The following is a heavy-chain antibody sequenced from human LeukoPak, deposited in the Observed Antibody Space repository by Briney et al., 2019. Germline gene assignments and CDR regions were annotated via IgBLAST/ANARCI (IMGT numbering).Heavy chain of an antibody. CDR3: ARGRCSGGSCYLDY. CDR1: GGSISSSSYY. CDR2: IYYSGST. V-gene: IGHV4-39*01. Sequence: SETLSLTCTVSGGSISSSSYYWGWIRQPPGKGLEWIGSIYYSGSTYYNPSLKSRVTISVDTSKNQFSLKLSSVTAADTAVYYCARGRCSGGSCYLDYWGQGTLVTVSS. J-gene: IGHJ4*02. D-gene: IGHD2-15*01.